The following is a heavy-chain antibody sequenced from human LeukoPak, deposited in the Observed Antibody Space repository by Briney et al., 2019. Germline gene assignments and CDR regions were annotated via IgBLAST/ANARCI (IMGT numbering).Heavy chain of an antibody. V-gene: IGHV4-34*01. D-gene: IGHD3-10*01. J-gene: IGHJ6*02. CDR2: INHSGST. CDR3: ARNYYGSGSYYNNYYYGMDV. CDR1: GGSFSGYY. Sequence: TSSETLSLTCAVYGGSFSGYYWSWIRQPPGKGLEWIGEINHSGSTNYNPSLKSRVTISVDTSKNQFSLKLSSVAAADTAVYYCARNYYGSGSYYNNYYYGMDVWGQGTTVTVSS.